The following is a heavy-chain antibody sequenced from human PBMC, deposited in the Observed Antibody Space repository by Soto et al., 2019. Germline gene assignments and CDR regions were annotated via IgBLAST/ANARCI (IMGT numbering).Heavy chain of an antibody. J-gene: IGHJ4*02. CDR3: ARDRTRSFY. CDR1: GFTFIGYG. Sequence: GGSLRLSCAASGFTFIGYGMSWVRQAPGKGLEWVANIKQDGSEKYHADSVKGRFTISRDNAKNSLYLQMNSLRAEDTAVFYCARDRTRSFYWGQGTLVTVSS. CDR2: IKQDGSEK. V-gene: IGHV3-7*01. D-gene: IGHD2-2*01.